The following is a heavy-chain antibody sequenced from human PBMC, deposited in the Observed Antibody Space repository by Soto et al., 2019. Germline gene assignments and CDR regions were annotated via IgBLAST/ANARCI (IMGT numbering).Heavy chain of an antibody. CDR3: ARTGLIGSFNWFDP. Sequence: ASVKVSCTASVDTFDICGIICVRQAHGQGLEWMGWISAYNGNTNYAQKLQGRVTMTTDTSTSTAYMELRSLRSDDTAVYYCARTGLIGSFNWFDPWGQGTRVTVSS. CDR2: ISAYNGNT. V-gene: IGHV1-18*01. J-gene: IGHJ5*02. D-gene: IGHD7-27*01. CDR1: VDTFDICG.